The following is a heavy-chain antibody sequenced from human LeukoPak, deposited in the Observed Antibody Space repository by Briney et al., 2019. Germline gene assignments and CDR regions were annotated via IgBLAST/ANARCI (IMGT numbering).Heavy chain of an antibody. D-gene: IGHD6-6*01. CDR3: ARGPRYSSSSYYFDY. CDR2: ISSNGGST. V-gene: IGHV3-64*01. J-gene: IGHJ4*02. Sequence: GGSLRLSCAASGFTFSSYAMHWVRQAPGKRLEYVSAISSNGGSTYYANSVKGRFTISRDNSKNTLYLQMGSLRAEDMAVYYWARGPRYSSSSYYFDYWGQGTLVTVSS. CDR1: GFTFSSYA.